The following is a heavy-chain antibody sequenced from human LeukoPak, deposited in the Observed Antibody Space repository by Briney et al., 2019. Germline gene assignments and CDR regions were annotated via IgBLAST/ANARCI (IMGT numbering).Heavy chain of an antibody. Sequence: RASVKVSCKASGGTFSSYAISWVRQAPGQGLEWMGGIIPIFGTANYAQKFQGRVTITADESTSTAYMELSSLRSEDTAVYYCARSRTAVAGTYYYYYGMDVWGQGTTVTVSS. CDR3: ARSRTAVAGTYYYYYGMDV. V-gene: IGHV1-69*13. CDR1: GGTFSSYA. CDR2: IIPIFGTA. J-gene: IGHJ6*02. D-gene: IGHD6-19*01.